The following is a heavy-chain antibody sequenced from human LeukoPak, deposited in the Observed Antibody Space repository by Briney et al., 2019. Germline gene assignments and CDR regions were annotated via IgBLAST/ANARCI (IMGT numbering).Heavy chain of an antibody. D-gene: IGHD3-10*01. CDR1: GGSISSYY. J-gene: IGHJ5*02. CDR2: IYYSGGT. Sequence: PSETLSLTCTVSGGSISSYYWSWIRQPPGKGLEWIGYIYYSGGTNYNPSLKSRVTISVDTSKNQFSLKLSSVTAADTAVYYCARDHLNYYGSGSYGWFDPWGQGTLVTVSS. V-gene: IGHV4-59*01. CDR3: ARDHLNYYGSGSYGWFDP.